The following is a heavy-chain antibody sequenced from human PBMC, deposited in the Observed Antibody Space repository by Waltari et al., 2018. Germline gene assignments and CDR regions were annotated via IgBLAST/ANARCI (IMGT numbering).Heavy chain of an antibody. D-gene: IGHD2-21*02. CDR1: GFTFSSYG. J-gene: IGHJ4*02. CDR2: IRYDGSNK. CDR3: AKPLGGVTDNGD. V-gene: IGHV3-30*02. Sequence: QVQLVESGGGVVQPGGSLRLSCAASGFTFSSYGMHWVRQAPGKGLEWVAFIRYDGSNKYYADSGKGRFTISRDNSKNTLYLQMNSLRAEDTAVYYCAKPLGGVTDNGDWGQGTLVTVSS.